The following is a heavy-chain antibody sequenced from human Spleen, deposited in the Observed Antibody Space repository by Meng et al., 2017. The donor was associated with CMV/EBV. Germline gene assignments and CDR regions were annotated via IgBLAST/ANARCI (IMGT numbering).Heavy chain of an antibody. Sequence: GESLKISCAASGFTFSSYTMNWVRQAPGKGLEWVASISTSSNYIYYPDSVKGRFTISRDNAKNSLYVQMNSLTTEDTAVYYCARFYSAYAMDVWGQGTTVTVSS. CDR2: ISTSSNYI. V-gene: IGHV3-21*04. J-gene: IGHJ6*02. D-gene: IGHD4-11*01. CDR1: GFTFSSYT. CDR3: ARFYSAYAMDV.